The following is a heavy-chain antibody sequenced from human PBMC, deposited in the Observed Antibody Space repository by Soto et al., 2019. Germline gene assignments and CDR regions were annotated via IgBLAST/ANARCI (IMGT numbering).Heavy chain of an antibody. CDR1: GFTVSSNY. V-gene: IGHV3-53*04. J-gene: IGHJ3*02. CDR2: IYSGGST. D-gene: IGHD7-27*01. Sequence: GGSLRLSCAASGFTVSSNYMSWVRQAPGKGLEWVSVIYSGGSTYYADSVKGRFTISRHNSKNTLYLQMNSLRAEDTAVYYCARDAELTGDRRGAFDIWGQGTMVTVSS. CDR3: ARDAELTGDRRGAFDI.